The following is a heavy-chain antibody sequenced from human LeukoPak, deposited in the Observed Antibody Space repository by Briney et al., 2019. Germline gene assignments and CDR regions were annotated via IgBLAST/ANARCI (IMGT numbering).Heavy chain of an antibody. J-gene: IGHJ3*02. CDR1: GYSFTSYW. CDR2: IDPRDSYT. CDR3: ARHELLWFGESPQAFDI. Sequence: GESLKISCKGSGYSFTSYWISWVRQMPGKGLEWMGRIDPRDSYTNYSPSFQGHVTISADKSISTAYLQWSSLKASDTAMYYCARHELLWFGESPQAFDIWGQGTMVTVSS. V-gene: IGHV5-10-1*01. D-gene: IGHD3-10*01.